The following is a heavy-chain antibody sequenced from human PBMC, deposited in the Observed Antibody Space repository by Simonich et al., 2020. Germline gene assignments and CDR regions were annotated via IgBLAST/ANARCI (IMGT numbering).Heavy chain of an antibody. D-gene: IGHD2-2*01. J-gene: IGHJ6*02. V-gene: IGHV3-21*01. CDR1: GFIFSSYS. Sequence: EVQLVESGGGLVKPGGSLRLSCAASGFIFSSYSMNWVRQAPGKGLEWVSSISSSSSYIYYADSVKGRFTISRDNAKNSLYLQMNSLRAEDTAVYYCAVGVYRSSTSCSTYYYYGMDVWGQGTTVTVSS. CDR3: AVGVYRSSTSCSTYYYYGMDV. CDR2: ISSSSSYI.